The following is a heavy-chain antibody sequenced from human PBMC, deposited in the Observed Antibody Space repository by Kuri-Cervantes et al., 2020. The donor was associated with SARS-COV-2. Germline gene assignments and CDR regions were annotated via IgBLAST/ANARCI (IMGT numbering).Heavy chain of an antibody. CDR1: GGSISSGDYY. CDR2: IYYSGST. CDR3: ARHGLIFGVVARYYYYYYMDV. V-gene: IGHV4-30-4*08. Sequence: SETLSLTCTVSGGSISSGDYYWSWIRQPPGKGLEWIGYIYYSGSTYYNPSLKSRVTISVDTSKNQFSLKLSSVTAADTAVYYCARHGLIFGVVARYYYYYYMDVWGKGTTVTVSS. J-gene: IGHJ6*03. D-gene: IGHD3-3*01.